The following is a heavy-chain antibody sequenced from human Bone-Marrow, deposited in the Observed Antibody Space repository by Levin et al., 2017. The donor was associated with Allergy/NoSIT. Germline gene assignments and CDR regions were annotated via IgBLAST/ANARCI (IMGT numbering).Heavy chain of an antibody. D-gene: IGHD2-2*01. CDR3: AKDEGPFSSSFAFDC. Sequence: ASVKVSCAASGFNFASYGMNWVRQAPGKGLEWVSSISGTGRHIYLADSLKGRFTISRDNAQNSLSLQMNNLRVEDTAVFYCAKDEGPFSSSFAFDCWGQGALVTVSS. CDR1: GFNFASYG. J-gene: IGHJ4*02. CDR2: ISGTGRHI. V-gene: IGHV3-21*01.